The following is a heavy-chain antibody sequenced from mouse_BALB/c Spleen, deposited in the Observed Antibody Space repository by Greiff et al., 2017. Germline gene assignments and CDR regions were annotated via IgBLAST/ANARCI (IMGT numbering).Heavy chain of an antibody. CDR3: ARDRDYFDY. Sequence: EVHLVESGGGLVQPGGSLKLSCAASGFTFSSYGMSWVRQTPDKRLELVATINSNGGSTYYPDSVKGRFTISRDNAKNTLYLQMSSLKSEDTAMYYCARDRDYFDYWGQGTTLTVSS. CDR2: INSNGGST. CDR1: GFTFSSYG. V-gene: IGHV5-6-3*01. J-gene: IGHJ2*01.